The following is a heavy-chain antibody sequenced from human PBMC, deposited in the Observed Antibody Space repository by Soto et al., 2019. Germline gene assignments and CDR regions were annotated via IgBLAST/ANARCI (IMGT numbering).Heavy chain of an antibody. J-gene: IGHJ5*02. CDR1: GGSISSSNW. Sequence: PSETLSLTCAVSGGSISSSNWWSWVRQHPGKGLEWIGEIYHSGSTNSNPSLKSRVTISVDKSKNQFSLKLRSVTAADTAVYYCARETRRLYDSSGYLNWFDPWGQGTLVTVSS. CDR3: ARETRRLYDSSGYLNWFDP. CDR2: IYHSGST. V-gene: IGHV4-4*02. D-gene: IGHD3-22*01.